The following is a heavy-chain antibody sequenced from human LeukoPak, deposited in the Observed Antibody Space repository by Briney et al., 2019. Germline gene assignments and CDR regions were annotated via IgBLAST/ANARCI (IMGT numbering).Heavy chain of an antibody. V-gene: IGHV4-34*01. J-gene: IGHJ6*03. CDR3: ARLVRGTRVGAVGTAAHYYHYMDV. CDR2: INHSGST. Sequence: PETLSLTCAVSGGSFRGNYWSWIRQPPGQGLKWIGEINHSGSTNYKPSLESRVSISLHTSKNQFSLKLSSVTAADTAVYYCARLVRGTRVGAVGTAAHYYHYMDVWGKGTTVTVSS. CDR1: GGSFRGNY. D-gene: IGHD6-13*01.